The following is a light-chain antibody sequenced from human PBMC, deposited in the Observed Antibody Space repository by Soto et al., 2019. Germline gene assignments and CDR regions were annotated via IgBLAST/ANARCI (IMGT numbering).Light chain of an antibody. CDR3: QQYGTSPQT. J-gene: IGKJ2*01. CDR1: QSVRRSF. Sequence: EIVLTQSPGTLSLSPGEVVTLSCRASQSVRRSFLAWYQQKHGQPPRLLIYHASSRATGIPDRFSGSGSGTDFTFTISRLEPEDLAVYYCQQYGTSPQTFGQGTKLDI. V-gene: IGKV3-20*01. CDR2: HAS.